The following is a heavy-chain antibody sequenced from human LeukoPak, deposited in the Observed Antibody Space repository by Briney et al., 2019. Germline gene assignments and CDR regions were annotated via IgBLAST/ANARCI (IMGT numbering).Heavy chain of an antibody. CDR1: GGSFSGYY. D-gene: IGHD3-10*01. CDR3: ASLNYYGSGSYYDYFDY. CDR2: INHSGST. J-gene: IGHJ4*02. Sequence: SETLSLTCAVYGGSFSGYYWSWIRQPPGKGLGWIGEINHSGSTNYNPSLKSRVTISVDTSKNQFSLKLSSVTAADTAVYYCASLNYYGSGSYYDYFDYWGQGTLVTVSS. V-gene: IGHV4-34*01.